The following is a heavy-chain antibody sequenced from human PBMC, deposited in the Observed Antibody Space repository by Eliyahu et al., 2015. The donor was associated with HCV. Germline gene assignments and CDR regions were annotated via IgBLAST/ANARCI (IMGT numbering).Heavy chain of an antibody. CDR3: ARTPRATWVQDAFDI. V-gene: IGHV3-7*01. CDR2: IKQDGSEK. CDR1: GFTFSSYW. D-gene: IGHD1-26*01. J-gene: IGHJ3*02. Sequence: EVQLVESGGGLVQPGGSLXXXXAASGFTFSSYWMSWVRQAPGKGLEWVANIKQDGSEKYYVDSVKGRFTISRDNAKNSLYLQMNSLRAEDTAVYYCARTPRATWVQDAFDIWGQGTMVTVSS.